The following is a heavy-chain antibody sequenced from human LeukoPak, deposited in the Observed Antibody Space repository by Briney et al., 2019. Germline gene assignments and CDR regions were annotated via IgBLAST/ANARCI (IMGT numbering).Heavy chain of an antibody. D-gene: IGHD6-13*01. CDR3: ARGIAAAAGILDY. J-gene: IGHJ4*02. CDR2: INHSGST. Sequence: TSETLSLTCAVYGGSFSGYYWSWIRQPPGKGLEWIGGINHSGSTNYNPSLKSRLTMSVDTSKNQFSLKLSSVTAADTAVYYCARGIAAAAGILDYWGQGTLVTVSS. V-gene: IGHV4-34*01. CDR1: GGSFSGYY.